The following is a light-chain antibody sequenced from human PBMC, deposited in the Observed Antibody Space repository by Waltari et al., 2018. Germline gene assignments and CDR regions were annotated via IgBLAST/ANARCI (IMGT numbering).Light chain of an antibody. Sequence: DIQMTQSPSSLSPSVGDRVILTCRASQAISTFLAWFQLKPGKAPESLIYAASTLQTGVSSTFSGSGAETDSTLTISRLQPRDCATYYCQQYSTFPPTFDGGTRVEI. J-gene: IGKJ4*01. V-gene: IGKV1-16*01. CDR3: QQYSTFPPT. CDR1: QAISTF. CDR2: AAS.